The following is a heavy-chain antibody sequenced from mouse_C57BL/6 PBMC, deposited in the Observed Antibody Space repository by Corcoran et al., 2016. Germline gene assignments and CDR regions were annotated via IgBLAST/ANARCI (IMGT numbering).Heavy chain of an antibody. CDR1: GYTFTDYY. CDR3: ARSPYYYGSSYVRYLDY. Sequence: EVQLQQSGPELVKPGASVKISCKASGYTFTDYYMNWVKQSHGKSLEWIGDINPNNGGTSYNQKFKGKATWTVDKSSSTAYMELRSLTSEDSAVYYCARSPYYYGSSYVRYLDYWGQGTTLPVSS. D-gene: IGHD1-1*01. CDR2: INPNNGGT. V-gene: IGHV1-26*01. J-gene: IGHJ2*01.